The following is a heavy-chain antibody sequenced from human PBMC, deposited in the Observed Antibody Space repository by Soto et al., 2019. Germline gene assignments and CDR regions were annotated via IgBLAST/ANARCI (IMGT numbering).Heavy chain of an antibody. V-gene: IGHV3-30-3*01. D-gene: IGHD3-22*01. CDR3: ASLPCGGGSCSPESYYDSSGYLDPDY. J-gene: IGHJ4*02. CDR1: GFTLSSYA. CDR2: ISFDGSNK. Sequence: GGSLRLSCAASGFTLSSYAMHWVRQAPGKGLEWVAVISFDGSNKYYADSVKGRFTISRDNSKNTLYLQMNSLRAEDTAVYYCASLPCGGGSCSPESYYDSSGYLDPDYWGQGTQVTVSS.